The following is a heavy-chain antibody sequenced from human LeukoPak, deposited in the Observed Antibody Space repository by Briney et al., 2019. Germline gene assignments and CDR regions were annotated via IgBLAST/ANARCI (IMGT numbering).Heavy chain of an antibody. CDR2: IIPIFGTA. CDR3: ARVGILYPITISANFDY. D-gene: IGHD2-8*01. V-gene: IGHV1-69*13. Sequence: SVTVSCKASGGTFSSYAISWVRQAPGQGLEWMGGIIPIFGTANYAQKFQGRVTITADESTSTAYMELSSLRSEDTAVYYCARVGILYPITISANFDYWGQGTLVTVSS. J-gene: IGHJ4*02. CDR1: GGTFSSYA.